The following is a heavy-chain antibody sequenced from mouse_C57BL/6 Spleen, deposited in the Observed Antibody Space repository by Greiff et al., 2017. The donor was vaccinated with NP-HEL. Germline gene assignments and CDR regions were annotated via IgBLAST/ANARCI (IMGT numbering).Heavy chain of an antibody. CDR1: GFTFSSYA. Sequence: EVHLVESGEGLVKPGGSLKLSCAASGFTFSSYAMSWVRQTPEKRLEWVAYISSGGDYIYYADTGKGRFTISRANARNTMYLQMSSLKSEDTAMYYCTRTGTSYWYFDVWGTGTTVTVSS. D-gene: IGHD4-1*01. CDR3: TRTGTSYWYFDV. CDR2: ISSGGDYI. V-gene: IGHV5-9-1*02. J-gene: IGHJ1*03.